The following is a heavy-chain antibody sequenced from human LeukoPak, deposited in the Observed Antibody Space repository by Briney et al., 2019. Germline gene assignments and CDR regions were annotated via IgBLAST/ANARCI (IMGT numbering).Heavy chain of an antibody. CDR1: GGSISSGGYY. V-gene: IGHV4-31*03. CDR3: ARVTRNRYYYDSSGGTFDY. Sequence: SQTLSLTCTVSGGSISSGGYYWSWIRQHPGKGLEWIGYIYYSGSTYYNPSLKSRVTISVDTSKNQLSLKLSSVTAADTAVYYCARVTRNRYYYDSSGGTFDYWGQGTLVTVSS. J-gene: IGHJ4*02. CDR2: IYYSGST. D-gene: IGHD3-22*01.